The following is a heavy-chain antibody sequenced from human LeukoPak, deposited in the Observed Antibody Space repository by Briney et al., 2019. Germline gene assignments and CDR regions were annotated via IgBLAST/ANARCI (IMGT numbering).Heavy chain of an antibody. D-gene: IGHD6-19*01. V-gene: IGHV4-34*01. J-gene: IGHJ4*02. Sequence: PSETLSLTCAVYGGSFSGYYWSWIRQPPGKGLEWIGEINHSGSTNYNPSLESRVTISVDTSKNQFSLKLSSVTAADTAVYYCARGSDYSSFDYWGQGTLVTVSS. CDR2: INHSGST. CDR3: ARGSDYSSFDY. CDR1: GGSFSGYY.